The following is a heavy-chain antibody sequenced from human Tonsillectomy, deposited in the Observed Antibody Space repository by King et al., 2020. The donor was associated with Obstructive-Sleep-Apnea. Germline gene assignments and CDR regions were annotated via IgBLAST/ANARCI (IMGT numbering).Heavy chain of an antibody. Sequence: QLQESGPGLAKASETLSLTCSVSGDSISSYYWSWIRQPPGKGLEWIGYIYNSGSTNYNPSLKSRVTISVDTSKNQFSLKLSSVTAAHTAVYYCASRGYSILYFDYWGQGTLVTVSS. D-gene: IGHD6-13*01. CDR3: ASRGYSILYFDY. V-gene: IGHV4-59*08. CDR2: IYNSGST. CDR1: GDSISSYY. J-gene: IGHJ4*02.